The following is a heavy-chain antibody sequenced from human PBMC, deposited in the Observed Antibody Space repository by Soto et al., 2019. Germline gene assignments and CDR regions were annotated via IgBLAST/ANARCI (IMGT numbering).Heavy chain of an antibody. J-gene: IGHJ1*01. CDR3: ALGALAGTVDDYFQR. D-gene: IGHD6-19*01. CDR2: FYHGVST. V-gene: IGHV4-38-2*01. Sequence: SETLSLTCAVSGYSITSDYYWGWIRQPPGKGLEWLGSFYHGVSTYYHPSLKSRITISLDTSKNQFSLNLRSLTAADTAFYYCALGALAGTVDDYFQRLGQGTLVTVSS. CDR1: GYSITSDYY.